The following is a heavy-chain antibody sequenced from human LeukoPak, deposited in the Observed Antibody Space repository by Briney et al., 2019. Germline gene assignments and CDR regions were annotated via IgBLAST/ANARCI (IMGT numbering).Heavy chain of an antibody. CDR1: GYTFTSYA. CDR3: ARVRAGSGDYFDY. CDR2: INAGNGNT. D-gene: IGHD3-10*01. J-gene: IGHJ4*02. Sequence: ASVKVSCKASGYTFTSYAMHWVRQAPGQRLEWMGWINAGNGNTKYSQKFQGRVTMTTDTSTSTACMELRSLRSDDTAVYYCARVRAGSGDYFDYWGQGTLVTVSS. V-gene: IGHV1-3*01.